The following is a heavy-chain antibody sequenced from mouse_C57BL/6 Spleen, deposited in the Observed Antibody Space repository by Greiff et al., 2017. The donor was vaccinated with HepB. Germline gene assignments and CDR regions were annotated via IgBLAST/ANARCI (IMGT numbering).Heavy chain of an antibody. J-gene: IGHJ4*01. Sequence: QVQLQQPGTELVKPGASVKLSCKASGYTFTSYWMHWVKQRPGQGLEWIGNINPSNGGTNYNEKFKSKATLTVDKSASTAYMQLSSLTSEDSAVYYWEKWSPYYYGSYYYAMDYWGQGTSVTVSS. CDR2: INPSNGGT. D-gene: IGHD1-1*01. V-gene: IGHV1-53*01. CDR1: GYTFTSYW. CDR3: EKWSPYYYGSYYYAMDY.